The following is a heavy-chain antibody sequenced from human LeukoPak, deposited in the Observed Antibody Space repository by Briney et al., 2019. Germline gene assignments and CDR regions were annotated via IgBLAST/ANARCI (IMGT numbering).Heavy chain of an antibody. CDR1: GYTFTSYY. CDR3: ARESSAVAAGHY. J-gene: IGHJ4*02. V-gene: IGHV1-46*01. D-gene: IGHD6-19*01. Sequence: ASVKVSCKASGYTFTSYYIHWVRQAPGQGLEWMGIINPSGGSTSYAQKFQGRVTMTRDMSTNTVYMELSSLRSEDTAAYYCARESSAVAAGHYWGQGTLVTVSS. CDR2: INPSGGST.